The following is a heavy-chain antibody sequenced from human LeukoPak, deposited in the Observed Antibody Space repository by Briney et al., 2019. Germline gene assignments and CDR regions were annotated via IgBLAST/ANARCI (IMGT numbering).Heavy chain of an antibody. CDR3: ARDLSPVVRASPMGY. Sequence: KSLRLSCAASGFTFTSYGMHWVRQAPGKGLEWVALITYDGYYKYYSDSVKGRFTISSDTSKNTLYLQMNSLRAEDTAVYYCARDLSPVVRASPMGYWGQGTLVTVSS. CDR1: GFTFTSYG. V-gene: IGHV3-30*03. CDR2: ITYDGYYK. J-gene: IGHJ4*02. D-gene: IGHD3-10*01.